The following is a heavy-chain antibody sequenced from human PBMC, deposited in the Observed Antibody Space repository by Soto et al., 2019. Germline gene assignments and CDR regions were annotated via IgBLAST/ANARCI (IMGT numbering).Heavy chain of an antibody. J-gene: IGHJ4*02. CDR1: GGTFSSYA. CDR3: ARGKRGYSGYDYPNFDY. Sequence: QVQLVQSGAEVKKPGSSVKVSCKASGGTFSSYAISWVRQAPGQGLEWMGGIIPIFGTANYAQKFQGRVTITADESTSKAYMELSSLRSEDTAVYYCARGKRGYSGYDYPNFDYWGQGTLVTVSS. D-gene: IGHD5-12*01. CDR2: IIPIFGTA. V-gene: IGHV1-69*12.